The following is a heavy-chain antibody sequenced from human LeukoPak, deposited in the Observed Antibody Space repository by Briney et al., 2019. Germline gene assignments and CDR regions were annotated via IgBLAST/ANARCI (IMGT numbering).Heavy chain of an antibody. D-gene: IGHD5-24*01. CDR1: GASISSSSYY. Sequence: SETLSLTCTVSGASISSSSYYWGWIRQPPGKGLEWVGSISYGGNTYYSPSLKSRVTISGDTSKTQFSLKLSSVTAADTAVYYCARHVEMNRLDYWGQGTLVTVSS. CDR2: ISYGGNT. CDR3: ARHVEMNRLDY. V-gene: IGHV4-39*01. J-gene: IGHJ4*02.